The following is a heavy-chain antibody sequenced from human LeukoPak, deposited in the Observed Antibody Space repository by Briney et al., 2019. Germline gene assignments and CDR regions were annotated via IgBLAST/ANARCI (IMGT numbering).Heavy chain of an antibody. V-gene: IGHV4-59*01. CDR3: ARRVRYDFWSGYGHNWFDP. Sequence: SETLSLTCTVSGGSISSYYWSWIRQPPGRGLEWIGYIYYSGSTNYNPSLKSRVTISVDTSKNQFSLKLSSVTAADTAVYYCARRVRYDFWSGYGHNWFDPWGQGTLVTVSS. CDR1: GGSISSYY. D-gene: IGHD3-3*01. J-gene: IGHJ5*02. CDR2: IYYSGST.